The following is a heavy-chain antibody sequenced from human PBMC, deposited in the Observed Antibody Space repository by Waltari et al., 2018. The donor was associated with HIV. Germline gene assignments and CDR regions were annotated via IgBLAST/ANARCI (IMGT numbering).Heavy chain of an antibody. CDR3: AKDNRDPLGTLWY. D-gene: IGHD2-21*01. CDR1: GFTFSSYA. Sequence: EVQLLESGGGLVQPGGSLRLSCAASGFTFSSYAMSWVRQAPGKGLEWVAFVRGSGGSTYYAEYVKGRFTISGDNSKNTLYLQMNSLRAEDTAVYYCAKDNRDPLGTLWYWGQGTLVTVSS. CDR2: VRGSGGST. J-gene: IGHJ4*02. V-gene: IGHV3-23*01.